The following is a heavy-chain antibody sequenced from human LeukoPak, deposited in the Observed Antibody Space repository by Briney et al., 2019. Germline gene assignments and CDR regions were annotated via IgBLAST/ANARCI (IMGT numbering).Heavy chain of an antibody. J-gene: IGHJ4*02. V-gene: IGHV1-69*13. CDR3: ARGPAPGAVAGTGVYYFDY. D-gene: IGHD6-19*01. CDR1: GGTFSSYA. CDR2: IIPIFGTA. Sequence: ASVKVSCKASGGTFSSYAISWVRQAPGQGLEWMGGIIPIFGTANYAQKFQGRVTITADESTSTAYMELSSLRSEDTAVYYCARGPAPGAVAGTGVYYFDYWGQGTLVTVSS.